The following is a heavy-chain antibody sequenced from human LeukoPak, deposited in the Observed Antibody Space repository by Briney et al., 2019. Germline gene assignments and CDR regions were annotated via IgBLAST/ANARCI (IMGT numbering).Heavy chain of an antibody. CDR2: IYYSGST. CDR3: ARGDSLTGSYYFGY. Sequence: SESLSLTRTVSGGSISRYYWSCIRQLPGKGLEWIGYIYYSGSTNYNTSLKSRVTISVDTSKNQFSLKLSSVTAADTAVYYCARGDSLTGSYYFGYWGQGTLVTVSS. D-gene: IGHD3-9*01. CDR1: GGSISRYY. J-gene: IGHJ4*02. V-gene: IGHV4-59*01.